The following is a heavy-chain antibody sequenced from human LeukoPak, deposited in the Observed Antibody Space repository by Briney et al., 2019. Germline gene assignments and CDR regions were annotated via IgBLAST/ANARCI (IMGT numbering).Heavy chain of an antibody. Sequence: SETLSLTCAVSGGSISSGSYYWSWIRQPAGKGLEWIGRIYTSGSTNYNPSLKSRVTISVDTSKNQFSLKLSSVTAADTAVYYCARDQSVTPVTTKATFDYWGQGTLVTVSS. CDR1: GGSISSGSYY. V-gene: IGHV4-61*02. D-gene: IGHD4-17*01. J-gene: IGHJ4*02. CDR2: IYTSGST. CDR3: ARDQSVTPVTTKATFDY.